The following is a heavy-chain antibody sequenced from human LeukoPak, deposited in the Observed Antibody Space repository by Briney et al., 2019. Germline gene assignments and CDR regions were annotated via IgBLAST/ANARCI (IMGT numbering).Heavy chain of an antibody. J-gene: IGHJ4*02. CDR3: VTDEGLTVYLDY. V-gene: IGHV4-4*07. CDR2: FYSRGTT. Sequence: SETLSLTSSFSGGSITNYYWSWVRQPAGKGLEWIGRFYSRGTTYYNPPLRSRVSLSGDDSKNQLSLKMYSVTASDTAVYYCVTDEGLTVYLDYWGQGTLVTVSS. CDR1: GGSITNYY. D-gene: IGHD2-8*02.